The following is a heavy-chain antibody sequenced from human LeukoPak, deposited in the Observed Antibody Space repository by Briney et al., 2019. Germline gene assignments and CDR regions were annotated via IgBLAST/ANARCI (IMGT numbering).Heavy chain of an antibody. V-gene: IGHV4-39*07. D-gene: IGHD3-9*01. Sequence: SETLPLTCTVSGGSISSSSYYWGWIRQPPGKGLEWIGSIYYSGSTYYNPSLKSRVTISVDTSKNQFSLKLSSVTDADTAVYYCARLTGYSSESWFDPWGQGTLVTVSS. J-gene: IGHJ5*02. CDR2: IYYSGST. CDR3: ARLTGYSSESWFDP. CDR1: GGSISSSSYY.